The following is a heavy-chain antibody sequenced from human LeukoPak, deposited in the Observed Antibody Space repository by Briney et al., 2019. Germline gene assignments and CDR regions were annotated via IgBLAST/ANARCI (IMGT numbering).Heavy chain of an antibody. CDR1: GFTFSSYW. D-gene: IGHD3-10*01. CDR2: IKQDGSEK. V-gene: IGHV3-7*01. J-gene: IGHJ6*03. CDR3: ARVEEGWMVRGVIHTAPEYYYYYYMDV. Sequence: GGSLRLSCAASGFTFSSYWMSWVRQAPGKGLEWVANIKQDGSEKYYVDSVKGRFTISRDNAKNSLYLQMNSLRAEDTAVYYCARVEEGWMVRGVIHTAPEYYYYYYMDVWGKGTTVTISS.